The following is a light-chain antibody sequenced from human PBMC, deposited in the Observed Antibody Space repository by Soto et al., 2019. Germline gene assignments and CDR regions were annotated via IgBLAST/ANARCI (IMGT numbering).Light chain of an antibody. CDR3: QQYYSYPFT. V-gene: IGKV1-8*01. J-gene: IGKJ3*01. CDR1: EGINSY. Sequence: AIRMTQSPSSFSASTGDRVTITCRASEGINSYLAWYQQKPGRAPKLLIYAASTLHSGVPSRFSGSGSWTDFTLTISRLQSEDFATYYCQQYYSYPFTFGPGTKVDI. CDR2: AAS.